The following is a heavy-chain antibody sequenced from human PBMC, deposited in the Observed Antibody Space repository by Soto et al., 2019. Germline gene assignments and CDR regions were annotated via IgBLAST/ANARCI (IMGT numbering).Heavy chain of an antibody. J-gene: IGHJ4*02. Sequence: QVQLVESGGGVVQPGRSLRLSCAASGFTFSSYGMHWVRQAPGKGLEWVAVISYDGSNKYYADSVKGRFTISRDNSKNTLYLLMNSLRAEDTAVYYCAKDAVAGYLEYYFDYWGQGTLVTVSS. V-gene: IGHV3-30*18. CDR1: GFTFSSYG. D-gene: IGHD6-19*01. CDR2: ISYDGSNK. CDR3: AKDAVAGYLEYYFDY.